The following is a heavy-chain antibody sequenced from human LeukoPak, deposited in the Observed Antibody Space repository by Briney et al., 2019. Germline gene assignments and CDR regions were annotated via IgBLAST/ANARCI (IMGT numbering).Heavy chain of an antibody. D-gene: IGHD3-10*01. J-gene: IGHJ3*02. CDR3: ARITMPFNDAFDI. CDR1: GGSISSSSYY. V-gene: IGHV4-39*01. CDR2: IYYSGST. Sequence: SETLSLTCIVSGGSISSSSYYWGWIRQPPGKGLEWLGSIYYSGSTYDNPSLKSRVTISVDTSKNQFYMKLSSVTAADTAVYYCARITMPFNDAFDIWGQGTMVTVSS.